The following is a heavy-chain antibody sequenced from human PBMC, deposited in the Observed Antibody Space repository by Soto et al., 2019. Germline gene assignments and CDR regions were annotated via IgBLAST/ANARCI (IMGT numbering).Heavy chain of an antibody. J-gene: IGHJ3*02. CDR2: INHSGST. D-gene: IGHD3-3*01. V-gene: IGHV4-34*01. CDR3: ARLALRFHGAFDI. Sequence: QVQLQQWGAGLLKPSETLSLTCAVYGGSFSGYYWSWIRQPPGKGLEWIGEINHSGSTNYNPSLKSRVTISVDTSKNQFSLKLSSVTAADTAVYYGARLALRFHGAFDIWGQGTMVTVSS. CDR1: GGSFSGYY.